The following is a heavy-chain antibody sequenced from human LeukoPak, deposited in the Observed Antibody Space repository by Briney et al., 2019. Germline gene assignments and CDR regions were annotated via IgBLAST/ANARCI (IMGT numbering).Heavy chain of an antibody. J-gene: IGHJ5*02. V-gene: IGHV1-69*05. D-gene: IGHD2-15*01. CDR2: IIPIFGTA. CDR1: GGTFSSYA. CDR3: ASSGGSGYWFDP. Sequence: SVKVSCKASGGTFSSYAISWVRQAPGQGLEWMGRIIPIFGTANYAQKFQGRVTITTDESTSTAYMELSSLRSEDAAVYYCASSGGSGYWFDPWGQGTLVTVSS.